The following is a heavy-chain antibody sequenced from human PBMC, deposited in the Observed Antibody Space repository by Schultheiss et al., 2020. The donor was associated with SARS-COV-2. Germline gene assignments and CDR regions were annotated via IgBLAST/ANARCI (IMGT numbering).Heavy chain of an antibody. V-gene: IGHV1-2*02. CDR1: GYTFTDYG. J-gene: IGHJ6*02. CDR3: ARAPVYDFWSGYYNREGALDV. CDR2: INPKTGGT. Sequence: ASVKVSCKASGYTFTDYGISWVRQAPGQGLEWMGWINPKTGGTNYAQKFQGRVTLTRDTSITTAYMELSSLRSDDTAVYYCARAPVYDFWSGYYNREGALDVWGQGTTVTVSS. D-gene: IGHD3-3*01.